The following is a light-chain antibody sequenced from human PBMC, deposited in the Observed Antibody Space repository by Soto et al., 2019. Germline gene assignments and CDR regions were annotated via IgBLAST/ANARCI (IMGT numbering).Light chain of an antibody. CDR3: QQLNSYQWT. V-gene: IGKV1-9*01. CDR1: QGISSY. J-gene: IGKJ1*01. CDR2: AAS. Sequence: DIQLTQSPSFLSASVGDRVTITCRASQGISSYLAWYQQKPGKAPKLLIYAASTLQSGVPSRFSGSRSGTEFTLTISSLQPEDFATYYCQQLNSYQWTFGQGTKVEIK.